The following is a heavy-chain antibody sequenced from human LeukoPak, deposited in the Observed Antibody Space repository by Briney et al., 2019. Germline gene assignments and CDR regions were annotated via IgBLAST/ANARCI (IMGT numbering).Heavy chain of an antibody. CDR2: VSRFGGTT. CDR3: VKHVGSRWSNNRFDP. CDR1: GFTFDSYA. V-gene: IGHV3-23*01. J-gene: IGHJ5*02. Sequence: GGSLRLSCAASGFTFDSYAMSWVRQAPGKGLEWVSAVSRFGGTTYYADSAKGRSTISRDNSNNTVYLQMNSLRVGDTALYYCVKHVGSRWSNNRFDPWGQGTLVTVS. D-gene: IGHD6-13*01.